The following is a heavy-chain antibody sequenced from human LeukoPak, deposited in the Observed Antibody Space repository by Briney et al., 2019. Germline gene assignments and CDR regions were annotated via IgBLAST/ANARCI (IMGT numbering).Heavy chain of an antibody. CDR1: GYTFTSYG. V-gene: IGHV1-18*01. Sequence: ASVKVSCKASGYTFTSYGISWVRQASGQGFEWMGWISAYNGNTNYAQKLQGRVTMTTDTSTSTAYMELRSLRSDDTAVYYCARGRGNDYGDYRLTFDYWGQGTLVTVSS. CDR3: ARGRGNDYGDYRLTFDY. J-gene: IGHJ4*02. D-gene: IGHD4-17*01. CDR2: ISAYNGNT.